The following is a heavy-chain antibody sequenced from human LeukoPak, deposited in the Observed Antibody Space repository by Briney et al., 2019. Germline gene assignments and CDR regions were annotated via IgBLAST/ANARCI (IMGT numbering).Heavy chain of an antibody. CDR3: ARERRSGYYYRVVDY. Sequence: RSSETLSLTCTVSGGSISSGDYYWSWIRQPPGKGLEWIGYIYYSGSTYYNPSLKSRVTISVDTSKNQFSLKLSSVTAADTAVYYCARERRSGYYYRVVDYWGQGTLVTVSS. D-gene: IGHD3-22*01. V-gene: IGHV4-30-4*01. J-gene: IGHJ4*02. CDR2: IYYSGST. CDR1: GGSISSGDYY.